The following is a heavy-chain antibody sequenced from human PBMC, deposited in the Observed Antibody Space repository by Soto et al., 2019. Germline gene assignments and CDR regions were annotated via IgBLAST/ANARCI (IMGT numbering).Heavy chain of an antibody. V-gene: IGHV1-2*02. CDR2: INPNSGGT. Sequence: ASVKVSCKASGYIFTGYYMHWVRQAPGQGLEWMGWINPNSGGTNYAQRFQGRVTMTRDTSISTAYMELSRLRSDDTAVYYCARPLYSSAGYWGQGTLVTVS. CDR1: GYIFTGYY. D-gene: IGHD6-19*01. J-gene: IGHJ4*02. CDR3: ARPLYSSAGY.